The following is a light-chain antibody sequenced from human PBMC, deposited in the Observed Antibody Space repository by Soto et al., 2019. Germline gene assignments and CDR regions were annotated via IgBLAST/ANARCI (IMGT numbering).Light chain of an antibody. CDR2: KAS. CDR1: QSISSW. Sequence: DIQMTQSPSTLSASVGDRITITCRANQSISSWLAWYQRRPGKAPRLLISKASSLESGVPSRFSGGGFGTEFTLTISSLQPDDFATYYCHHYYSRVTFGQGTTVEIK. V-gene: IGKV1-5*03. J-gene: IGKJ1*01. CDR3: HHYYSRVT.